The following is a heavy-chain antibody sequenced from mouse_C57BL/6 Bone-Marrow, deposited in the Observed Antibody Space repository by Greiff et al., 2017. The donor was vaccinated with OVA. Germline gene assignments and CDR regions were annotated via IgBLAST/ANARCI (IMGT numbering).Heavy chain of an antibody. Sequence: QVQLQQSGAELVRPGASVTLSCKASGYTFTDYEVHWVKQTPVHGLEWIGAIDPETGGTAYNQKFKGKAILTADKSSSTAYMELRSLTSEDSAVYYCTREGYSNYLFGYWGQGTTLTVSS. V-gene: IGHV1-15*01. J-gene: IGHJ2*01. D-gene: IGHD2-5*01. CDR1: GYTFTDYE. CDR3: TREGYSNYLFGY. CDR2: IDPETGGT.